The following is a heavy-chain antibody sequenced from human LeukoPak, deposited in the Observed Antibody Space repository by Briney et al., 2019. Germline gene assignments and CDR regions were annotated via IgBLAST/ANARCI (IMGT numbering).Heavy chain of an antibody. D-gene: IGHD3-22*01. Sequence: PGGSLRLSCAASGFTFNTFGMHWVRQAPGKGLEWVAVIWYDGTDKYYADSVKGRFTISRDNSKNTLYLQMNSLRAEDTAVYYCAKVFGAEYYYDSSGYYYGVHDYWGQGTLVTVSS. CDR2: IWYDGTDK. V-gene: IGHV3-30*02. CDR1: GFTFNTFG. J-gene: IGHJ4*02. CDR3: AKVFGAEYYYDSSGYYYGVHDY.